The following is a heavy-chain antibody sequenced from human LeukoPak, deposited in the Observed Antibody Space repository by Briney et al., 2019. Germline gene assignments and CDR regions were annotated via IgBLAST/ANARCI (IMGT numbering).Heavy chain of an antibody. V-gene: IGHV3-23*01. CDR3: VAARDY. CDR1: GFTFNIYA. J-gene: IGHJ4*02. CDR2: ISSDGNT. D-gene: IGHD6-6*01. Sequence: GGSLRLSCAASGFTFNIYAINWVRQAPEKGLEWVSAISSDGNTYYADSVKGRFTISRDNSKNTLYLQMNSLRAEDTAVYYCVAARDYWGQGTLVTVSS.